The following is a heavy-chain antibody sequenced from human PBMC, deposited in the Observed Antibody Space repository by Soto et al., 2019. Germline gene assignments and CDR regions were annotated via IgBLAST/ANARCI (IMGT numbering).Heavy chain of an antibody. Sequence: LSCAASGFTFSSYAMSWVRQAPGKGLEWVSAISGSGGSTYYADSVKGRFTIYRDNSKNTLYLQMNSLRAEDTAVYYCAKYTVKYYYGMDVWGQGNTVTVSS. J-gene: IGHJ6*02. D-gene: IGHD4-4*01. CDR1: GFTFSSYA. CDR3: AKYTVKYYYGMDV. V-gene: IGHV3-23*01. CDR2: ISGSGGST.